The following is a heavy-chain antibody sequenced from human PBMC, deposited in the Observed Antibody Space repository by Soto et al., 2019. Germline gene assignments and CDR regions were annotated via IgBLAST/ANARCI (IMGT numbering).Heavy chain of an antibody. CDR1: GDSVSSNSAA. Sequence: QVQLQQSGPGLVKPSQTLSLTCAISGDSVSSNSAAWNWIRQSPSRGLEWLGRTYYRSRWYNDYAVSVKSRIPINPATSKNQFSLQLNSVTPEDTAVYYCARVVGEAAAGTAWFDPWGQGTLVTVSS. CDR2: TYYRSRWYN. D-gene: IGHD6-13*01. V-gene: IGHV6-1*01. CDR3: ARVVGEAAAGTAWFDP. J-gene: IGHJ5*02.